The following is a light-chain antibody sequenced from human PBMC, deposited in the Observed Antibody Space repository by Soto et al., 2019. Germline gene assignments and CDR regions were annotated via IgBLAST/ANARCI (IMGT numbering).Light chain of an antibody. J-gene: IGKJ1*01. V-gene: IGKV3-15*01. CDR2: GAS. CDR3: QQYNNWPRT. Sequence: EIVMTQSPATLSVSPGERATLSCRASQTVNRNLAWYQQKVGQAPRLLIYGASSRATGIPARFSGSVSGTEFTLSISSLQSEDFAVYYCQQYNNWPRTFGQGTKVEIK. CDR1: QTVNRN.